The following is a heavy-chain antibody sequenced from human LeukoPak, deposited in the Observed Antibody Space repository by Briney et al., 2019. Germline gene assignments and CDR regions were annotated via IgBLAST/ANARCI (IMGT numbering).Heavy chain of an antibody. D-gene: IGHD3-9*01. CDR1: GGSISSGDSS. J-gene: IGHJ3*02. CDR2: IHYSGST. V-gene: IGHV4-61*08. Sequence: SETLSLTCTVSGGSISSGDSSWSWLRQPPGKGLEFIGYIHYSGSTNYNPSLKSRVTISVDTSKNQFSLKLSSVTAADTAVYYCARGSTLYYDILTGYYTPGPFDIWGQGTMFTVSS. CDR3: ARGSTLYYDILTGYYTPGPFDI.